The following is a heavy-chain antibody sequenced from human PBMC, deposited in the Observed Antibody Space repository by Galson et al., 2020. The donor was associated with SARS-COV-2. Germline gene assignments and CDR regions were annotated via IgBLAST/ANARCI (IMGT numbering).Heavy chain of an antibody. CDR3: AKEANSGGLTLEY. CDR2: TFYRSKWYY. J-gene: IGHJ4*02. CDR1: GDSVSSNSAA. D-gene: IGHD6-19*01. V-gene: IGHV6-1*01. Sequence: ASETLSLTCAISGDSVSSNSAAWNWIRQSPSGGLEWLGRTFYRSKWYYDYVVSVKSRIIINPDTSKNQVSLQLNSVTSEDTAMYFCAKEANSGGLTLEYWGQGTLVTVSS.